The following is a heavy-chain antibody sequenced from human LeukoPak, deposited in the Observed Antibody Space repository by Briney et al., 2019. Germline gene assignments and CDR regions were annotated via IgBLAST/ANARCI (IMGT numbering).Heavy chain of an antibody. CDR2: MKSNSGET. CDR1: GYTFICYD. Sequence: ASVTVSFTTSGYTFICYDINWVGQAPGQGREWMGWMKSNSGETHFAQKFQGRRTMTRNTSISTAFMELSSLRAEDTAVYYCARGQYSSSWYPFDYWGRGSLVTVSS. J-gene: IGHJ4*02. V-gene: IGHV1-8*01. D-gene: IGHD6-13*01. CDR3: ARGQYSSSWYPFDY.